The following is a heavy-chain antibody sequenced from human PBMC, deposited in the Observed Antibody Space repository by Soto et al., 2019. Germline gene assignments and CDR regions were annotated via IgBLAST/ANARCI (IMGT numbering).Heavy chain of an antibody. Sequence: GASVKVSCKASGGTFSSYAISWVRQAPGQGLEWMGGIIPIFGTANYAQKFQGRVTITADESTSTAYMELSSLRSEDTAVYYCARDLATMGSFDYWGQGTLVTVSS. CDR3: ARDLATMGSFDY. D-gene: IGHD3-10*01. V-gene: IGHV1-69*13. CDR1: GGTFSSYA. CDR2: IIPIFGTA. J-gene: IGHJ4*02.